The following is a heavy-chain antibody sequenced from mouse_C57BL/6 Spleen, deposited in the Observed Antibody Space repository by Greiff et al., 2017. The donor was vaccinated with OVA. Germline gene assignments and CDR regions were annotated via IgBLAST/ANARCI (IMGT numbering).Heavy chain of an antibody. CDR2: INPNNGGT. J-gene: IGHJ2*01. Sequence: SGPELVKPGASVKIPCKASGYTFTDYNMDWVKQSHGKSLEWIGDINPNNGGTIYNQKFKGKATLTVDKSSSTAYMELRSLTSEDTAVYYCARRDYDYDYFDYWGQGTTLTVSS. D-gene: IGHD2-4*01. CDR1: GYTFTDYN. CDR3: ARRDYDYDYFDY. V-gene: IGHV1-18*01.